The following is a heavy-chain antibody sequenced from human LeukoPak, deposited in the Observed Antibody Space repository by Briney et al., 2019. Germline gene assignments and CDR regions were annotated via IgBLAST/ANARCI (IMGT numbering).Heavy chain of an antibody. D-gene: IGHD3-10*02. CDR1: GGSFSGYY. J-gene: IGHJ5*02. CDR3: ARGVFGRAARVARIDP. CDR2: INHSGST. V-gene: IGHV4-34*01. Sequence: SETLSLTCAVYGGSFSGYYWSWIRQPPGKGLEWIGEINHSGSTNYNPSLKSRVTISVDTSKNQFSLKLSSVTAAVTAVYYCARGVFGRAARVARIDPWGQGTLVTVSS.